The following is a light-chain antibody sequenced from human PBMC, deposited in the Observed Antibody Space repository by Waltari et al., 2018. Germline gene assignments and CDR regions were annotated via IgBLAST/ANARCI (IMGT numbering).Light chain of an antibody. V-gene: IGLV2-14*03. CDR1: SSEIGGYNG. CDR3: GSYRSGSTFI. Sequence: SDLTQTTSVSTSLGKSFTIHCPGPSSEIGGYNGVSWYHQHSGTAPRLLIYDVTKRPSGVSDRFSGSKSGNTASLTISGLQAEDEADYYCGSYRSGSTFIFGAGTRLTVL. J-gene: IGLJ1*01. CDR2: DVT.